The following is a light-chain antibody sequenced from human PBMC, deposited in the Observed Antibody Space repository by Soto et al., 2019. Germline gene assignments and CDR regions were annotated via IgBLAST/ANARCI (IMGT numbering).Light chain of an antibody. J-gene: IGKJ1*01. V-gene: IGKV3-20*01. Sequence: EVVLTQSPGTLSLSPGERATLSCRASQSGFNFYLAWFQQKPGQAPRLLISGASNRATGIPDRFSGSGSGTDFTLTISRLEPEDSAVYHCHQYGNSPWTVGQGTRVEIK. CDR1: QSGFNFY. CDR2: GAS. CDR3: HQYGNSPWT.